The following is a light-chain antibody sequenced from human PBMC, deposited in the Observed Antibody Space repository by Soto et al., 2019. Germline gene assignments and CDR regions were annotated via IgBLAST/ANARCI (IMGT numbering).Light chain of an antibody. CDR2: EVF. CDR3: CSYAGSNNLV. Sequence: QSALTQPPSASGSPGQSVTISCTGTSSDVGGYNYVSWYQQHPDKAPKLMIFEVFRRPSGVPDRFSGSKSGNTASLTVSGLQAEDEAYYYCCSYAGSNNLVFGGGTKLTVL. CDR1: SSDVGGYNY. V-gene: IGLV2-8*01. J-gene: IGLJ3*02.